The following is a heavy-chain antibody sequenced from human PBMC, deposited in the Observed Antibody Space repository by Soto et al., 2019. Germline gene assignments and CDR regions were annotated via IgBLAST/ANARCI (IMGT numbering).Heavy chain of an antibody. Sequence: GASVKVSCKASGYTFTGYYIHWVRQAPGQGLEWMGWINPNSGGTNYAQKFQGWVTMTGDTAISTAYMELSRLKSDDTAVYYCASAPHIAVPGKPLRVMAGMDVWGQGTTVTVS. CDR2: INPNSGGT. V-gene: IGHV1-2*04. CDR3: ASAPHIAVPGKPLRVMAGMDV. D-gene: IGHD6-19*01. J-gene: IGHJ6*02. CDR1: GYTFTGYY.